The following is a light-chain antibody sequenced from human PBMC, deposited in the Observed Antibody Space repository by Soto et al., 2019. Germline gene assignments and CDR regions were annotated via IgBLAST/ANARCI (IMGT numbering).Light chain of an antibody. CDR1: SSDVGSYNL. Sequence: QSALTQPASLSGSPGQSITISCTGTSSDVGSYNLVSWYQQHPVKAPKLMIYEVSKRPSGVSNRFSGSKSGNTASLTISGLQAEDEADYYCCSYAGSSYVFGTGTKLTVL. V-gene: IGLV2-23*02. CDR2: EVS. J-gene: IGLJ1*01. CDR3: CSYAGSSYV.